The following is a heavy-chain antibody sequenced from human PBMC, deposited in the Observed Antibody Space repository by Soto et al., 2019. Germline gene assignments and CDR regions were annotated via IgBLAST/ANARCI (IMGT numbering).Heavy chain of an antibody. D-gene: IGHD3-22*01. V-gene: IGHV4-59*01. CDR1: GGSISSFY. CDR2: MYDTGST. CDR3: ARDRYYYDSSGSPNYGMDV. Sequence: PSETLSLTCTVSGGSISSFYWSWIRQPPGKGLEWIGYMYDTGSTNYNPSLKSRVTISVDTSTNQFSLKLNSVTAADTAVYYCARDRYYYDSSGSPNYGMDVWGQGTTVTVSS. J-gene: IGHJ6*02.